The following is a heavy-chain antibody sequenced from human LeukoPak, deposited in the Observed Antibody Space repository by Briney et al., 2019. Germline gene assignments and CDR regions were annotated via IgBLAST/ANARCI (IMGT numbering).Heavy chain of an antibody. Sequence: ASVKVSCKASGYTFTGYYMHWVRQAPGQGLEWMKWINPNSGGTNYAQKFQGRVTMTRDTSTNTAYMELSRLRSDDTALYYCAREYDSSGLKAFDIWGQGTMVTVSS. J-gene: IGHJ3*02. CDR1: GYTFTGYY. V-gene: IGHV1-2*02. CDR2: INPNSGGT. CDR3: AREYDSSGLKAFDI. D-gene: IGHD3-22*01.